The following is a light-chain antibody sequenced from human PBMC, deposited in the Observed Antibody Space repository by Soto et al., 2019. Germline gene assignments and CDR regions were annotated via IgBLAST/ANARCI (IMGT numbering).Light chain of an antibody. CDR2: DVN. Sequence: QSAPTQPPSASGSPGQSVTISCTGTSSDVGGHNYVSWYQQHPGKAPKLIIYDVNKRPSGVPDRFSGSKSGNTASLTVSGLQAEDEADYYCNSYAGTKNLVFGGGTKVTVL. CDR3: NSYAGTKNLV. CDR1: SSDVGGHNY. V-gene: IGLV2-8*01. J-gene: IGLJ2*01.